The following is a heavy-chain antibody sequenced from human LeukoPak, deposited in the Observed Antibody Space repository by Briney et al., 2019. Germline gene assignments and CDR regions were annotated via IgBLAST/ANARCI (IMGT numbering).Heavy chain of an antibody. D-gene: IGHD5-18*01. V-gene: IGHV1-2*02. J-gene: IGHJ4*02. CDR1: GYTFTAYY. CDR2: INPNTAVI. Sequence: ASVTVSFKASGYTFTAYYMHRVRQAPGQGLEWMGWINPNTAVINYTPKFQGRVTITRATSISTAYMELSSLTSDDTAVYYCARDDSFQFDYWGQGTLVTVSS. CDR3: ARDDSFQFDY.